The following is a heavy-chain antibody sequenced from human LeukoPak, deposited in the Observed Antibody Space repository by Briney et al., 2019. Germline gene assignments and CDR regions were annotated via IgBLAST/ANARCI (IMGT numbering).Heavy chain of an antibody. CDR2: IYYSGST. CDR1: GGSISSGDCY. Sequence: KSSQTLSLTCTVSGGSISSGDCYWSWIRQPPGKGLEWIGYIYYSGSTYYNPSLKSRVTISVDTSKNQFSLKLSSVTAADTAVYYCARARYDILTGYPVFDYWGQGTLVTVSS. V-gene: IGHV4-30-4*01. J-gene: IGHJ4*02. CDR3: ARARYDILTGYPVFDY. D-gene: IGHD3-9*01.